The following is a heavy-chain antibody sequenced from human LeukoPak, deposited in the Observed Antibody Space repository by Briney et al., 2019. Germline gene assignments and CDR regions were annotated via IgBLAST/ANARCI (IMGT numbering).Heavy chain of an antibody. CDR3: ARESGLGYFEAALWGAFDI. D-gene: IGHD3-9*01. Sequence: ASVKVSCKASGYTFTRYYMHWVRQAPGQGLEWMGIINPSGAGTNYAQNFQGRVTMTRDTSTSTVYMDLSSLRSEDTAVYYCARESGLGYFEAALWGAFDIWGQGTMVTVSS. V-gene: IGHV1-46*01. CDR2: INPSGAGT. CDR1: GYTFTRYY. J-gene: IGHJ3*02.